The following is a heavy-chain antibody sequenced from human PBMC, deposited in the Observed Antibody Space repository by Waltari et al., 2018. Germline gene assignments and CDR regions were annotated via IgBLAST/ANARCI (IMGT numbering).Heavy chain of an antibody. CDR2: ISWNSGSI. Sequence: EVQLVESGGGLVQPGGSLRLSCAASGFPFSSYAMSWVRQAPGKGLEWVSGISWNSGSIGYADSVKGRFTISRDNAKNSLYLQMNSLRAEDTALYYCAKDLGYSSGWGITGAFDYWGQGTLVTVSS. J-gene: IGHJ4*02. CDR1: GFPFSSYA. CDR3: AKDLGYSSGWGITGAFDY. V-gene: IGHV3-9*01. D-gene: IGHD6-19*01.